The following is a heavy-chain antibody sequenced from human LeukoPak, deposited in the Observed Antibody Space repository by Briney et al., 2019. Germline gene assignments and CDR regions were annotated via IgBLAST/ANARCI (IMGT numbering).Heavy chain of an antibody. D-gene: IGHD6-13*01. Sequence: SETLSLTCTVSGGSISSSSYYWGWIRQPPGKGLECIGSIYYSGSTYYNPSLTSRVTISVDTSKNQFSLKLSSVTAADTAVYYCARGFISSSWKPAYYYYMDVWGKGTTVTVSS. CDR3: ARGFISSSWKPAYYYYMDV. J-gene: IGHJ6*03. V-gene: IGHV4-39*01. CDR2: IYYSGST. CDR1: GGSISSSSYY.